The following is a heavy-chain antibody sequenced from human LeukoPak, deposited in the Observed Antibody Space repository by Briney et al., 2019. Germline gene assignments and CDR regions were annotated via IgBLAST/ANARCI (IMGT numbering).Heavy chain of an antibody. J-gene: IGHJ4*02. V-gene: IGHV4-34*01. CDR2: INHSGST. CDR3: ARAPRKLLWFGELLSYFDY. Sequence: NPSETLSLTCAVYGGSFSGYYWSWIRQPPGKGLEWIGEINHSGSTNYNPSLKSRVTISVDTSKNQFSLKLSSVTAADTAVYYCARAPRKLLWFGELLSYFDYWGQGTLVTVSS. CDR1: GGSFSGYY. D-gene: IGHD3-10*01.